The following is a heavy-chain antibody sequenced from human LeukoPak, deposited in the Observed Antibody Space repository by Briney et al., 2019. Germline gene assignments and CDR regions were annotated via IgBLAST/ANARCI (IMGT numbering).Heavy chain of an antibody. D-gene: IGHD3-10*01. CDR2: INHSGST. V-gene: IGHV4-34*01. Sequence: KPSETLSLTCAVYGGSFSGYYWSWIRQPPGKGLEWIGEINHSGSTNYNPSLKSRVTISVDTSKNQFSLKLSSVTAADTAVYYCARGRGNTYYYGSGSYPDFDYWGQGTLVTVSS. J-gene: IGHJ4*02. CDR3: ARGRGNTYYYGSGSYPDFDY. CDR1: GGSFSGYY.